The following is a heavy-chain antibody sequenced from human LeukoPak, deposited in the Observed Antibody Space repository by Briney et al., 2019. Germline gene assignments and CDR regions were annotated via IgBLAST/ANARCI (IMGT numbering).Heavy chain of an antibody. J-gene: IGHJ4*02. CDR1: GFTFSDYY. V-gene: IGHV3-7*03. CDR2: IKQDGSEK. CDR3: AKDLLTVAEFDY. Sequence: GGSLRLSCVASGFTFSDYYMSWVRQPPGKGLEWVANIKQDGSEKYYVDSVQGRFTISRDNAKTSLFLQMNSLRAEDTAVYYCAKDLLTVAEFDYWGQGTLVTVSS. D-gene: IGHD6-19*01.